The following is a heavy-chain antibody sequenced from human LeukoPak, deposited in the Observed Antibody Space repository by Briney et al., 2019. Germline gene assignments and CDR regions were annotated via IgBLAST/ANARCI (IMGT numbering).Heavy chain of an antibody. Sequence: KPSETLSLTCTVSGGSISSSSYFWGWIRQPPGKGLEWIGSIYYSGSTYYNPSLKSRVTISVDTSKNQFSLKLSSVTAADTAVYYCARGSSGRCDALDIWGQGTMVTVSS. CDR3: ARGSSGRCDALDI. D-gene: IGHD6-19*01. CDR1: GGSISSSSYF. J-gene: IGHJ3*02. CDR2: IYYSGST. V-gene: IGHV4-39*01.